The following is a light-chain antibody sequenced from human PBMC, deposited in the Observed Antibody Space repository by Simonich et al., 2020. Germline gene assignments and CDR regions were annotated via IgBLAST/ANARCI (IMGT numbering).Light chain of an antibody. V-gene: IGLV3-9*01. Sequence: SYELTQPLSVSVALGQTARITCGGNNIGSKNVHWYQPKPGKAPVLGIYRDSNRPSGIPERFSGSNSGNTATLTISRAQAGDEADYYCQVWDSSTHVVFGGGTKLTVL. CDR3: QVWDSSTHVV. CDR1: NIGSKN. CDR2: RDS. J-gene: IGLJ2*01.